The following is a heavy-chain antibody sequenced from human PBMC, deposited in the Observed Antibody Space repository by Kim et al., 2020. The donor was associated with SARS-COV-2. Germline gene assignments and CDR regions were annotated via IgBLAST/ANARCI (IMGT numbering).Heavy chain of an antibody. D-gene: IGHD3-22*01. V-gene: IGHV3-7*03. Sequence: GGSLRLSCAASGITFSSYWMSWVRQAPGKGLEWVASIKQDESEKYYVDSVKGRLTISRDNAKDSLYLQMNSLRGEDTAVYFCARGSSGQYIYHLDFWGQGTLVTVSS. CDR3: ARGSSGQYIYHLDF. J-gene: IGHJ4*02. CDR2: IKQDESEK. CDR1: GITFSSYW.